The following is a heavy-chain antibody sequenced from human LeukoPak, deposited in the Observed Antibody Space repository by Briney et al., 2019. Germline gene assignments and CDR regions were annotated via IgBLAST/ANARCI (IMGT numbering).Heavy chain of an antibody. CDR1: GFTFSSFA. V-gene: IGHV3-23*01. Sequence: PGGSLRLSCAASGFTFSSFAMSWVRQAPGKGLEWVSAISGSGGSTYYADSVKGRFTISRDNSKNTLYLQMNSLRAEDTAVYYCARPYDILTGYPFDYWGQGTLVTVSS. CDR3: ARPYDILTGYPFDY. CDR2: ISGSGGST. D-gene: IGHD3-9*01. J-gene: IGHJ4*02.